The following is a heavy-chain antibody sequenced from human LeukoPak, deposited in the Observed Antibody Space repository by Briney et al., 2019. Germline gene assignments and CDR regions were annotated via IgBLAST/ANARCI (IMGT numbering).Heavy chain of an antibody. CDR2: ISYDGSNK. V-gene: IGHV3-30-3*01. J-gene: IGHJ4*02. Sequence: PVGSLRLSCAASGFTFSSYAMHWVRQAPGKGLAWVAVISYDGSNKYHAASLKGRFTISGDNSTNALYLQMNSLGAEDTAVYYCARGYSGYDSGGDYWGRGNRVSVS. CDR3: ARGYSGYDSGGDY. D-gene: IGHD5-12*01. CDR1: GFTFSSYA.